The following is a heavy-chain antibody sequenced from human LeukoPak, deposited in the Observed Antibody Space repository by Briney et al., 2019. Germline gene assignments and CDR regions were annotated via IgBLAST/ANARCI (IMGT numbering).Heavy chain of an antibody. CDR1: GFTFSDYY. CDR2: ISSSSSYT. CDR3: ARVRDVVVPAFFDY. D-gene: IGHD2-2*01. Sequence: GGSLRLSCVASGFTFSDYYMSWIRQAPGKGLEWVSYISSSSSYTNYADSVKGRLTISRDNVKNSLYLQMNSLRAEDTAVYYCARVRDVVVPAFFDYWGQGTLVTVSS. V-gene: IGHV3-11*06. J-gene: IGHJ4*02.